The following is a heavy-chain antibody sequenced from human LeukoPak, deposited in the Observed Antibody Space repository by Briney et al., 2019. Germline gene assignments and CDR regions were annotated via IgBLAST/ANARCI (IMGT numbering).Heavy chain of an antibody. J-gene: IGHJ4*02. CDR1: GGTFSSYT. V-gene: IGHV1-69*02. CDR3: ARGTPEGYGDYQLFDY. CDR2: IIPILGIA. Sequence: SVKVSCKASGGTFSSYTISWVRQAPGQGHEWMGRIIPILGIANYAQKLQGRVTITADKSTSTAYMELSSLRSEDTAVYYCARGTPEGYGDYQLFDYWGQGTLVTVSS. D-gene: IGHD4-17*01.